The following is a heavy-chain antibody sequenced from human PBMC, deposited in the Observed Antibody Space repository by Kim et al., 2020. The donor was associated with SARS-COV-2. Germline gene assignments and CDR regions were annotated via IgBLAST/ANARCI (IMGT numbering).Heavy chain of an antibody. D-gene: IGHD6-13*01. V-gene: IGHV4-34*01. CDR2: INHSGST. CDR1: GGSFSGYY. Sequence: SETLSLTCAVYGGSFSGYYWSWIRQPPGKGLEWIGEINHSGSTNYNPSLKSRVTISVDTSKNQFSLKLSSVTAADTAVYYCAREHTIAAAAPKRYFDYWGQGALVTVSS. CDR3: AREHTIAAAAPKRYFDY. J-gene: IGHJ4*02.